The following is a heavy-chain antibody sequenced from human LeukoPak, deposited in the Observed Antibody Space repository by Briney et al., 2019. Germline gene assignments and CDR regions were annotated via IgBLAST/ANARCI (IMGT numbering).Heavy chain of an antibody. CDR3: ARSCYYDSSGYYFPPVPLDY. J-gene: IGHJ4*02. Sequence: GGSLRLFCAASGFTFSSYSMNWVRQAPGKGLEWVSSISSSSSYIYYADSVKGRFTISRDNAKNSLYLQMNSLRAEDTAVYYCARSCYYDSSGYYFPPVPLDYWGQGTLVTVSS. CDR1: GFTFSSYS. V-gene: IGHV3-21*01. D-gene: IGHD3-22*01. CDR2: ISSSSSYI.